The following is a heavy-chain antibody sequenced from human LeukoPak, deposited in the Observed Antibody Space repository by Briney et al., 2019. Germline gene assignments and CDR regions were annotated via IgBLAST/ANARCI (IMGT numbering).Heavy chain of an antibody. CDR3: ARGLGDYGDCVDCLYFDY. CDR2: IIPIFGTA. D-gene: IGHD4-17*01. J-gene: IGHJ4*02. Sequence: VASVKVSCKASGGTFSSYAISWVRQAPGQGLEWMGGIIPIFGTANYAQKSQGRVTITADKSTSTAYMELSSLRSEDTAVCYCARGLGDYGDCVDCLYFDYWGQGTLVTVSS. V-gene: IGHV1-69*06. CDR1: GGTFSSYA.